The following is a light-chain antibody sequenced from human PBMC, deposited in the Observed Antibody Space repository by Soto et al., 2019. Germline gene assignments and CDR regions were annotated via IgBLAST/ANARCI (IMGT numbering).Light chain of an antibody. Sequence: DIQMTQSPSSLSASVGDRVTITCRASQSISSYLNWYQQKPGKAPTLLIYAASRFQSGVPSRFSGSGSGRDFTLTISSLQPEDFATYFCQQSYSNPQTFGQGTKV. J-gene: IGKJ1*01. CDR2: AAS. CDR1: QSISSY. V-gene: IGKV1-39*01. CDR3: QQSYSNPQT.